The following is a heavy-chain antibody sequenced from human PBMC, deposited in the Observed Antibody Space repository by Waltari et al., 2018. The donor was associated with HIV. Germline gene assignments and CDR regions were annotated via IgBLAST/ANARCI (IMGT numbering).Heavy chain of an antibody. Sequence: VHLEGSGGGVVQPGRSRRLSWAASGFRASEYGRDWGRQAPGKGLQWVAVIWYDGSKKEYSDSVKGRFTISKDNSKNTLFLQMNSLRVDDTAVYFCARVPFASSWSADSFDVWGPGTRITVSS. CDR2: IWYDGSKK. CDR3: ARVPFASSWSADSFDV. J-gene: IGHJ3*01. CDR1: GFRASEYG. V-gene: IGHV3-33*01. D-gene: IGHD6-13*01.